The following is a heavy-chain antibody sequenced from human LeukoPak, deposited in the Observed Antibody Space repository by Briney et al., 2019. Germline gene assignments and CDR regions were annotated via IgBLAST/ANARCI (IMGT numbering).Heavy chain of an antibody. CDR2: IGTAGDT. D-gene: IGHD2-15*01. V-gene: IGHV3-13*01. CDR3: AREGRRSRGVDIVRKKETGYYYMDV. Sequence: PGGSLRLSCAACGFTFSSYDMHWVRQATGKGLEWVSAIGTAGDTYYPGSVRGRFTISRDNAKNSLYLQMNSLRAEDTAVYYCAREGRRSRGVDIVRKKETGYYYMDVWGKGTTVTVSS. J-gene: IGHJ6*03. CDR1: GFTFSSYD.